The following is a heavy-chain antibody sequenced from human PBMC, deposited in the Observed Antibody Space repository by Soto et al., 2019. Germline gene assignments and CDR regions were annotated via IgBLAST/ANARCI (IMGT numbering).Heavy chain of an antibody. J-gene: IGHJ4*02. CDR2: IYSGGST. Sequence: EVQLVESGGGLIQPGGSLRLSCAASGFTVSSNYXXXXXXXXXXXLEWVSVIYSGGSTYYADSVKGRFTISRDNSXXXXXXXXXXXXXXXXXXXXXXXXXXXXXXGFDYWGQGTLVTVSS. CDR1: GFTVSSNY. CDR3: XXXXXXXXXGFDY. V-gene: IGHV3-53*01.